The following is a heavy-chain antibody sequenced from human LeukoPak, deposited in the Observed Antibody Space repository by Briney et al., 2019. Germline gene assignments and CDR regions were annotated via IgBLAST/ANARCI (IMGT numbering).Heavy chain of an antibody. CDR1: GFTFSTYW. V-gene: IGHV3-74*01. CDR2: INPDGTTT. Sequence: GGSLRLSCAASGFTFSTYWMHWVRQAPGKGLVWVSRINPDGTTTSYADSVKGRFTISRDNAKDTVYLQMNSLRAEDTAVYYCARDLTTVTLDYWGQGTLDTVSS. D-gene: IGHD4-11*01. J-gene: IGHJ4*02. CDR3: ARDLTTVTLDY.